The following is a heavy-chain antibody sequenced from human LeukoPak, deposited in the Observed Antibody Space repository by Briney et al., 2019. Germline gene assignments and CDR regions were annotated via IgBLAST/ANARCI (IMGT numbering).Heavy chain of an antibody. J-gene: IGHJ4*02. V-gene: IGHV3-23*01. Sequence: PGGSLRLSCAASGFTFSSYAMSWVRQAPGKGLEWVSAISGSGGSTYYADSVKGRFTISRDNSKNTLYLQMNSLRAEDTAVYYCAKPFWDIVVVPAAIVDYWGQGTLVTVSS. D-gene: IGHD2-2*02. CDR3: AKPFWDIVVVPAAIVDY. CDR1: GFTFSSYA. CDR2: ISGSGGST.